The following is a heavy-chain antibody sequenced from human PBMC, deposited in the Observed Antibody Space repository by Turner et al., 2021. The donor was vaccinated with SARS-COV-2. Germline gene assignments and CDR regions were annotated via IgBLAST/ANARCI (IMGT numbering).Heavy chain of an antibody. CDR3: ASSLPAPGGVPGRLDY. V-gene: IGHV1-46*01. Sequence: HVQLVQSGAEVKKPGASVKVSFEASRYTFSSFYMHWVRQATGQGLEWRGIINPSGGSTSYAQKFQGRVTMTRDTSTSTVYMELSSLRSEDTAVYYCASSLPAPGGVPGRLDYWGQGTLVTVSS. D-gene: IGHD2-8*02. CDR1: RYTFSSFY. J-gene: IGHJ4*02. CDR2: INPSGGST.